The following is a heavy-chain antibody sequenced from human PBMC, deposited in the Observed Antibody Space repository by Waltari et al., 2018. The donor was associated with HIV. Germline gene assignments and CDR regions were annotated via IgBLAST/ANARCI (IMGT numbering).Heavy chain of an antibody. Sequence: QVQLQGSGPGLVKRSETLSLPCTVSGGSIGSYYWSWIRQPPGKGRDWIGAIYYSGSTSYNPSLNRRVTLTLTSPKPQFSLGLNPVTAARTAVNFRARSTTGRNGSGLTCWGQGTRVTVS. J-gene: IGHJ4*02. D-gene: IGHD2-8*02. CDR3: ARSTTGRNGSGLTC. CDR2: IYYSGST. V-gene: IGHV4-59*01. CDR1: GGSIGSYY.